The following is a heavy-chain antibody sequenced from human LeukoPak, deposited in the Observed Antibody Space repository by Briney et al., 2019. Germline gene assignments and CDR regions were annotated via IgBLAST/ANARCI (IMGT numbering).Heavy chain of an antibody. CDR3: ARDLLELAVSGTSFDY. CDR1: GFTFSSYA. CDR2: ISYDGSNK. V-gene: IGHV3-30-3*01. J-gene: IGHJ4*02. D-gene: IGHD6-19*01. Sequence: PGRSLRLSCAASGFTFSSYAMHWVRQAPGKGLEWVAVISYDGSNKYYADSVKGRFTTSRDNSKNTLFLQMNSLRAEDTAIYYCARDLLELAVSGTSFDYWGQGTLVTVSS.